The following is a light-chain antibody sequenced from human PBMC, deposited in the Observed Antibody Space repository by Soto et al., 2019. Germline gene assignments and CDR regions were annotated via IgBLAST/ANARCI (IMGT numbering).Light chain of an antibody. V-gene: IGKV1-6*01. Sequence: AIQLTQSPSSLSASVGDRVTITCRASQGIRNDLGWYQQKPGKAPNLLIYAASSLQSGVPSRFSGSGSGTDFTLTIANLQPEDFATYYCLQDYSYPRTFGQGTKVDIK. CDR3: LQDYSYPRT. CDR2: AAS. CDR1: QGIRND. J-gene: IGKJ1*01.